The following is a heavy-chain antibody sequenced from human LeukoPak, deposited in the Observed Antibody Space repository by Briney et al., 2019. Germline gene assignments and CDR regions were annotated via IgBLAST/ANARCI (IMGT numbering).Heavy chain of an antibody. D-gene: IGHD3-3*01. CDR1: GYSFTSYW. CDR3: ARPFWSGYYNDAFDI. Sequence: GESVKISCKGSGYSFTSYWIGWVRQMPGKGLEWMGIIYPGDSDTRYSPSFQGQVTISADKSISTAYLQWSSLKASDTAMYYCARPFWSGYYNDAFDIWGQGTMVTVSS. V-gene: IGHV5-51*01. J-gene: IGHJ3*02. CDR2: IYPGDSDT.